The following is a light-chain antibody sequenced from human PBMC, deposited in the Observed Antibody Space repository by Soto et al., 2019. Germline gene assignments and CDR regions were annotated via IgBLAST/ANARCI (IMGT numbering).Light chain of an antibody. CDR2: EVS. Sequence: SVLTQPASVSGSPGQSITISCTGTSRDVGGSNYVSWYQHHPHRAPKLLIYEVSYRPSGVSSRFSGSKSGNTASLTISGLQAEDEADYYCSSYTSSNTLEVFGVGTKVTVL. V-gene: IGLV2-14*01. CDR3: SSYTSSNTLEV. J-gene: IGLJ1*01. CDR1: SRDVGGSNY.